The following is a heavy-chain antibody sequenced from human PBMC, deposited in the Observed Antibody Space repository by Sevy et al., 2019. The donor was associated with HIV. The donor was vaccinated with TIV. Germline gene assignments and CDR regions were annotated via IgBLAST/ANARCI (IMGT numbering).Heavy chain of an antibody. CDR1: GYTFTSYG. D-gene: IGHD6-13*01. J-gene: IGHJ6*02. CDR3: ARDRGSSWPDYYYYGMDV. Sequence: VSVKVSCKASGYTFTSYGISWVRQAPGQGLEWMGWISAYNGNTNYAQKLQGRVTMTTDTSTSTAYMELRSLRSDDTAVYYCARDRGSSWPDYYYYGMDVWGQGTTVTVSS. V-gene: IGHV1-18*01. CDR2: ISAYNGNT.